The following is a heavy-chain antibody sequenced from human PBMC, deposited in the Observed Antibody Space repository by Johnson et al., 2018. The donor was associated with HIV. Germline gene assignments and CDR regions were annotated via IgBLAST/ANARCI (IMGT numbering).Heavy chain of an antibody. V-gene: IGHV3-20*04. Sequence: VQLVESGGGVVQPGGSLRLSCAASGFTFDDYAMHWVRQAPGKGLEWVSGINWNGGSTGYADSVKGRLTISRDNAKNSLYLQMNSLRAEDTALYYCARDRVGSTPRTGYDAFDIWGQGTMVTVSS. CDR3: ARDRVGSTPRTGYDAFDI. CDR2: INWNGGST. J-gene: IGHJ3*02. D-gene: IGHD1-26*01. CDR1: GFTFDDYA.